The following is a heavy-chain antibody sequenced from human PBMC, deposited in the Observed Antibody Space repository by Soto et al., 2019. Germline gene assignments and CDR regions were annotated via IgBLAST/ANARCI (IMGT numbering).Heavy chain of an antibody. V-gene: IGHV1-69*13. J-gene: IGHJ6*02. CDR3: ARSYSDFWSGYYYYYYGMDV. Sequence: PGKVSSKASGGPFSSYAISWVRQVPGQGLEWMGGIIPIFGTANYAQKFQGRVTNTADESTSTAYMELTSLRSEDTAVHYCARSYSDFWSGYYYYYYGMDVWGQGTTVTV. D-gene: IGHD3-3*01. CDR2: IIPIFGTA. CDR1: GGPFSSYA.